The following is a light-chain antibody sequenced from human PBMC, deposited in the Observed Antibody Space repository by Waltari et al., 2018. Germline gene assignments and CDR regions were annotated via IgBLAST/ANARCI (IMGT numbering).Light chain of an antibody. V-gene: IGLV3-1*01. CDR2: QDR. Sequence: SYELTQPPSVSVSPGQTARITRSGTTLGSIYTSWYQRKPGQSPVLVIYQDRKRPSGIPERFSGSSSADMAALTISDTQPADEADYFCQTWDSNTDVFFGGGTTLTVI. J-gene: IGLJ2*01. CDR1: TLGSIY. CDR3: QTWDSNTDVF.